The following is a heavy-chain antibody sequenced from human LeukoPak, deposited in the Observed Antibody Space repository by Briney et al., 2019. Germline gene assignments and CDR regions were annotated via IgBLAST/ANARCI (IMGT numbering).Heavy chain of an antibody. CDR2: INSDGSST. J-gene: IGHJ6*03. CDR3: ASPPADCSSTSCYYYYYYMYV. V-gene: IGHV3-74*01. D-gene: IGHD2-2*01. Sequence: GGSLRLSCAASGFTFSSYSMNWVRQAPGKGLVWVSRINSDGSSTSYADSVKGRFTISRDNAKNTLYLQMNSLRAEDTAVYYCASPPADCSSTSCYYYYYYMYVWGKGTTVTVSS. CDR1: GFTFSSYS.